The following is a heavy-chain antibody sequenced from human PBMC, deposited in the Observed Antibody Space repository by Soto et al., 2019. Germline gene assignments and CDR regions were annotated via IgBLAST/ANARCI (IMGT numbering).Heavy chain of an antibody. CDR2: ISYDGSNK. V-gene: IGHV3-30*18. CDR1: GFTFSSYG. Sequence: QVQLVESGGGVVQPGRSLRLSCAASGFTFSSYGMHWVRQAPGKGLEWVAVISYDGSNKYYADSVKGRFTISRDNSKNTLHLQINSLRAEDTAVYYCAKDIGGGWIDYWGHGTLVTVSS. D-gene: IGHD3-16*01. J-gene: IGHJ4*01. CDR3: AKDIGGGWIDY.